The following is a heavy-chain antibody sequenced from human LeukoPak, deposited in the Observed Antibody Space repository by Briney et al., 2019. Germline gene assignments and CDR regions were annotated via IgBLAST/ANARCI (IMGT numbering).Heavy chain of an antibody. J-gene: IGHJ4*02. CDR1: GGTFSSYP. Sequence: ASVKVSCKASGGTFSSYPISWVRQAPGQGLEWMGGIIPMFDTADFAQKFQGRVTITADTSTSTAYMQLSSLRSEDTAVYYCARAVSSMEMATPLDYWGQGTLVTVSS. V-gene: IGHV1-69*06. CDR3: ARAVSSMEMATPLDY. CDR2: IIPMFDTA. D-gene: IGHD5-24*01.